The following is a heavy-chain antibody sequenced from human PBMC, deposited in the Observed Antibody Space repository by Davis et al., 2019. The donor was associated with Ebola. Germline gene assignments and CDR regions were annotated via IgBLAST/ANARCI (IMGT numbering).Heavy chain of an antibody. Sequence: MPSETLSLTCTVSGGSVSSGSYYWSWIRQPPGKGLEWIGYIHYSGSTNYNPPLKSRVTLTVDTSKNQFSLKLSSVTAAHTAVYYCARGWPSTVTTDYYGMDVWGKGTTVTVSS. J-gene: IGHJ6*04. CDR3: ARGWPSTVTTDYYGMDV. D-gene: IGHD4-17*01. CDR1: GGSVSSGSYY. CDR2: IHYSGST. V-gene: IGHV4-61*01.